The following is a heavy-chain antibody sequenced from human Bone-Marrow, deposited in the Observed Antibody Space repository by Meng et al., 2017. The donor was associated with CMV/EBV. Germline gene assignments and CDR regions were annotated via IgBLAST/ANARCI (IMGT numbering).Heavy chain of an antibody. V-gene: IGHV5-51*01. Sequence: GESLKISCKGSGYSFTSYWIGWVRQMPGKGLEWMGIIYPGDSDTRYSPSFQGQVTISADKSISTAYLQWSSLKASDTAMYYCARRVRRPITMIEEGAYFDYWGQGPLVTVSS. CDR3: ARRVRRPITMIEEGAYFDY. CDR2: IYPGDSDT. CDR1: GYSFTSYW. D-gene: IGHD3-22*01. J-gene: IGHJ4*02.